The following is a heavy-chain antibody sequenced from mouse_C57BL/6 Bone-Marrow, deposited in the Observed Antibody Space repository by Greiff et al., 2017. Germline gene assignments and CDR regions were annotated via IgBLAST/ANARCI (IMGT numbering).Heavy chain of an antibody. J-gene: IGHJ2*01. Sequence: QVRLQQSGPELVKPGASVKISCKASGYAFSSSWMNWVKQRPGKGLEWIGRIYPGDGDTNYNGKFKGKATLTADKSSSTAYMQLSSLTSEDSAVYFCARSITTVVKFDYWGQGTTLTVSS. CDR3: ARSITTVVKFDY. CDR1: GYAFSSSW. V-gene: IGHV1-82*01. CDR2: IYPGDGDT. D-gene: IGHD1-1*01.